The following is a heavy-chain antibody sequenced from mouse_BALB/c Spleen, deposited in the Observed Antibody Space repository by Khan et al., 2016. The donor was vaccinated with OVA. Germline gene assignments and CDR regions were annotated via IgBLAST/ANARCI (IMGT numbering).Heavy chain of an antibody. D-gene: IGHD2-1*01. J-gene: IGHJ1*01. Sequence: EVELVESGGGLVRPGGSLKLSCAASGFSFTTYTMSWVRQTPERRLEWVATINSGSTYTYYPDSVKGRFTISRDNAKNTLYLQMSSLKSEETAMYYCTRDGNYAHWYFDVWGAGATVTVSS. V-gene: IGHV5-6-4*01. CDR1: GFSFTTYT. CDR3: TRDGNYAHWYFDV. CDR2: INSGSTYT.